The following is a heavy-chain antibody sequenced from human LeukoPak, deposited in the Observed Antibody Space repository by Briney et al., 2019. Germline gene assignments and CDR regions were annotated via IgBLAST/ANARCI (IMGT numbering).Heavy chain of an antibody. CDR1: GDSVSGNSVA. Sequence: PSQTLTLTCAISGDSVSGNSVAWNWIRQSPSRGLEWLGRTYYRSKWYSDYAVSVKSRITINPDTSKNQFSLQLNSATPEDTAIYFCARGFMSYLDFWGQGTLVTVSS. V-gene: IGHV6-1*01. J-gene: IGHJ4*02. D-gene: IGHD3-10*01. CDR3: ARGFMSYLDF. CDR2: TYYRSKWYS.